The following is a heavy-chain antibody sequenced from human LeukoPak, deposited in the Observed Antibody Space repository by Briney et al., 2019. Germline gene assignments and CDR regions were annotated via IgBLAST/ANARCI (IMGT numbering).Heavy chain of an antibody. D-gene: IGHD2-15*01. Sequence: GGSLRLSCAASGCTLSSYEMYWVRQAPGKGLEWVAFIRYDGSNEYYADSVKGRFTISRDNSKNTLYLQMNSLRAEDTAVYYCAKDRVAYCSGGSCYVPDSWGQGTLVTVSS. CDR2: IRYDGSNE. V-gene: IGHV3-30*02. CDR3: AKDRVAYCSGGSCYVPDS. J-gene: IGHJ5*01. CDR1: GCTLSSYE.